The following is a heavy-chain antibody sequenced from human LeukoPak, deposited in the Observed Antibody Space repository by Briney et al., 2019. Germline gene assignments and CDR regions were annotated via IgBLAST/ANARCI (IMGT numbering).Heavy chain of an antibody. J-gene: IGHJ5*02. V-gene: IGHV3-30*02. CDR1: GFTFSSNA. CDR2: IRYDGSNK. Sequence: GGSLRLSCAASGFTFSSNAMHWVRQAPGKGLEWVAFIRYDGSNKYYADSVKGRFTISRDNSKNTLYLQMNSLRAEDTAVYYCAKGYCASTTRYYAGDWFDLWGQGTLVTVSS. D-gene: IGHD2-2*01. CDR3: AKGYCASTTRYYAGDWFDL.